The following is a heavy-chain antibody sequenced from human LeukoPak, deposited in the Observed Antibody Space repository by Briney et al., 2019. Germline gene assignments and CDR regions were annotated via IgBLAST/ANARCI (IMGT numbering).Heavy chain of an antibody. Sequence: ASVKVSCKASGGTFSSYAISWVRQAPGQGLEWMGGIIPIFGTANYAQKFQGRVTITADESTSTAYMELRSLRSDDTAVYYCARDSVVVVPAAGDAFDTWGQGKMVTGSS. CDR2: IIPIFGTA. D-gene: IGHD2-2*01. V-gene: IGHV1-69*13. J-gene: IGHJ3*02. CDR3: ARDSVVVVPAAGDAFDT. CDR1: GGTFSSYA.